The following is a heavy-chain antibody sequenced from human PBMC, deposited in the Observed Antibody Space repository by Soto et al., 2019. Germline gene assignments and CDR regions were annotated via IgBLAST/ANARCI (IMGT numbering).Heavy chain of an antibody. CDR2: ISKGGSNL. V-gene: IGHV3-30-3*01. Sequence: PGGSLRLSCAASGFTLSSYAIHWVRQAPGKGLEWVTVISKGGSNLYFADSVKGRFTISRDNALNSLYLQMNSPSDEDTAIYYCARERGEYDSGWYIDRWGQGTPVTVSS. J-gene: IGHJ5*02. D-gene: IGHD6-19*01. CDR3: ARERGEYDSGWYIDR. CDR1: GFTLSSYA.